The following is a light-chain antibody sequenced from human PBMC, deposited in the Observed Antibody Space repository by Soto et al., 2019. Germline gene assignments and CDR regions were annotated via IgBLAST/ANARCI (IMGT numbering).Light chain of an antibody. J-gene: IGKJ5*01. CDR2: DAS. Sequence: EIVLTQSPATLSLSPGERATLSCRASQSVSSYLAWYQQKPGQAPKLLIYDASNRATGIPARFSGSGSGTDFTLTISSLEPEDFAVYYCQERSNWHPITFGQGTRLDIK. V-gene: IGKV3-11*01. CDR3: QERSNWHPIT. CDR1: QSVSSY.